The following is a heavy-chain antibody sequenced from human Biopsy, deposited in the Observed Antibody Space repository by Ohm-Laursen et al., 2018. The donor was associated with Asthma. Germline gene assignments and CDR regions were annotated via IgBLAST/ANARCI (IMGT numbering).Heavy chain of an antibody. J-gene: IGHJ4*02. CDR1: GFTFSSFA. CDR3: AKGYYYDSSGFDY. CDR2: ITRSAGRT. V-gene: IGHV3-23*01. Sequence: LSLTCAASGFTFSSFAMSWVRQAPGKGLEWVSAITRSAGRTDYADSVKGRFTISRDNSKNTLYLQMNSLRAEDTAVYYCAKGYYYDSSGFDYWGQGTLVTVSS. D-gene: IGHD3-22*01.